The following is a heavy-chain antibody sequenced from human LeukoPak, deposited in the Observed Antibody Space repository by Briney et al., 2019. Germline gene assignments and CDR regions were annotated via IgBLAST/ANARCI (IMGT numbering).Heavy chain of an antibody. CDR2: TYYMSRWYD. V-gene: IGHV6-1*01. J-gene: IGHJ4*02. CDR3: ARTSGYSSLAF. Sequence: SQTLSLTCVISGDSISSNTASWNWIRQSPSRGLEWLGRTYYMSRWYDDYADSVRSRITINPDTSKNEFSLHLKSVTPDDTAMYYCARTSGYSSLAFWGQGTPVTVSS. D-gene: IGHD6-19*01. CDR1: GDSISSNTAS.